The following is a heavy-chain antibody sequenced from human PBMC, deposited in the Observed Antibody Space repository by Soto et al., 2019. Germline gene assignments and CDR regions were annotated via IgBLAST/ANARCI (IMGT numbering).Heavy chain of an antibody. V-gene: IGHV4-39*01. Sequence: SETLSLTCTVSGGSISSNIYYWGWIRQPPGKGLEWIGNIHYSGSTYYDSSLQSRVTISIDTSKSQISLRLSSVTAADTAIYYCARLGAHYQSLDPWGPGTLVTVSS. D-gene: IGHD2-2*01. CDR1: GGSISSNIYY. CDR2: IHYSGST. J-gene: IGHJ5*02. CDR3: ARLGAHYQSLDP.